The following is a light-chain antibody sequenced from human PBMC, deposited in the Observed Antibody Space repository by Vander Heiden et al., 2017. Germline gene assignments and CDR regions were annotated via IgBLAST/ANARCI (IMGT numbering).Light chain of an antibody. CDR2: ENN. Sequence: QSVLTQPPSVSAPPGQKVSISCSGSSSDIGDNTLSWYQQLPGTAPKLLIYENNKRPSGIPDRFSGSKSGTSATLVITGLQTGDEADYYCGTWDSSLTGVFGTGTKVTVL. J-gene: IGLJ1*01. V-gene: IGLV1-51*01. CDR1: SSDIGDNT. CDR3: GTWDSSLTGV.